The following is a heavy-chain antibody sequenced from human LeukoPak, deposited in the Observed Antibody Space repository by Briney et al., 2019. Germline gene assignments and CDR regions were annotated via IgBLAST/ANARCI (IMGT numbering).Heavy chain of an antibody. CDR3: ANEGELSLYPDAFDI. D-gene: IGHD3-16*02. CDR2: IRYDGSNK. V-gene: IGHV3-30*02. CDR1: GFTFSGYG. Sequence: GRSLRLSCAASGFTFSGYGMHWVRQAPGKGLEWVAFIRYDGSNKYYADSVKGRFTVSRDNSKNTLYLQMNSLRAEDTAVYYCANEGELSLYPDAFDIWGQGTMVTVSS. J-gene: IGHJ3*02.